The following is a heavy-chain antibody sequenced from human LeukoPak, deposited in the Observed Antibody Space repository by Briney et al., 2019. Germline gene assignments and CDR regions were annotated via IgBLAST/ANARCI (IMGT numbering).Heavy chain of an antibody. CDR1: GGSLSGYY. CDR2: INHSGSA. J-gene: IGHJ6*03. CDR3: AREIEVVPDSYFYSYHLDV. D-gene: IGHD2-21*01. Sequence: SETLSLTCVVYGGSLSGYYWSWIRQPPGKGLEWIGEINHSGSANYNPSLKSRVTISVDTAKNQFSLRLSYVTAADTAVYYCAREIEVVPDSYFYSYHLDVWGTGTTVTVSS. V-gene: IGHV4-34*01.